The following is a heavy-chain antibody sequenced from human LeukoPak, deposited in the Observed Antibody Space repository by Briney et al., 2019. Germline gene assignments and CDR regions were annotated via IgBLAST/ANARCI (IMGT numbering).Heavy chain of an antibody. V-gene: IGHV4-59*01. Sequence: SETLSLTCTVSGGSISSYYWSWIRQPPGKGXXXXXYIYYSGSTNYNPSLKSRVTISVDTSKNQFSLKLSSVTAADTAVYYCARVVDYGDYYFDYWGQGTLVTVSS. CDR1: GGSISSYY. CDR2: IYYSGST. J-gene: IGHJ4*02. D-gene: IGHD4-17*01. CDR3: ARVVDYGDYYFDY.